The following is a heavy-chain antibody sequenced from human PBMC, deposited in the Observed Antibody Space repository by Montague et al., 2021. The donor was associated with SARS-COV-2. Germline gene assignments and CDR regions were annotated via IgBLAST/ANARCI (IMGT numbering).Heavy chain of an antibody. CDR3: ARAGRPGGSWKYYFDS. D-gene: IGHD6-13*01. Sequence: SLRLSCAASGFIFSDYYMTWIRQAPGKGLEWVSHISGSGSKTYYAESVKGRFTISRDTANNSVYLQMKFLGAEDTAVYYCARAGRPGGSWKYYFDSWGPGTLVTVSS. CDR1: GFIFSDYY. CDR2: ISGSGSKT. V-gene: IGHV3-11*01. J-gene: IGHJ4*02.